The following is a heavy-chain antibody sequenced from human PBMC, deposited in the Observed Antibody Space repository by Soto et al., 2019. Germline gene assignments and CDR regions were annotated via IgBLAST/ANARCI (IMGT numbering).Heavy chain of an antibody. D-gene: IGHD3-22*01. CDR3: ARDPNDYDSSGYFGDY. CDR1: GFTFSTYS. V-gene: IGHV3-21*01. CDR2: ISSTSSYI. J-gene: IGHJ4*01. Sequence: EVQLVESGGGLVKPGGSLRLSCAASGFTFSTYSMNWVRQAPGKGLEWVSSISSTSSYIYYADSVKGRFTISRDNAKNSLYLQMNSLRAEDTAVYYCARDPNDYDSSGYFGDYWGQGTLVTVSS.